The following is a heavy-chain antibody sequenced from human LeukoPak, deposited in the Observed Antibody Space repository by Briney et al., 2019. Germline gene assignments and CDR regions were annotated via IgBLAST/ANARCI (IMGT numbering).Heavy chain of an antibody. CDR3: ARDNYSNYYYYYYYMDV. D-gene: IGHD4-11*01. J-gene: IGHJ6*03. Sequence: ASVKVSCTASGYTFTGYYMHWVRQAPGQGLGWRGWINPNSGGTNYAQKFQGRVTMTRDTSISTAYMELSRLRSDDTAVYYCARDNYSNYYYYYYYMDVWGKGTAVTVSS. CDR2: INPNSGGT. V-gene: IGHV1-2*02. CDR1: GYTFTGYY.